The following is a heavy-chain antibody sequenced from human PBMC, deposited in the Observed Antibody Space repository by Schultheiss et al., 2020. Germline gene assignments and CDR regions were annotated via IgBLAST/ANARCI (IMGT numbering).Heavy chain of an antibody. J-gene: IGHJ4*02. D-gene: IGHD1-1*01. Sequence: SETLSLTCTVSGGSISSGGYYWSWIRQHPGKGLEWIGYIYYSGSTYYNPSLKSRVTISVDTSKNQFSLKLSSVTAADTAVYYCARRAGTTWDYWGQGTLVTGSS. CDR3: ARRAGTTWDY. CDR2: IYYSGST. V-gene: IGHV4-31*03. CDR1: GGSISSGGYY.